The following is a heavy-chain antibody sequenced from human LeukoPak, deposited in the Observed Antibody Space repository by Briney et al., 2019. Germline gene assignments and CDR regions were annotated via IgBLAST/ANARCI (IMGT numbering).Heavy chain of an antibody. CDR2: IYYSGNT. V-gene: IGHV4-59*01. D-gene: IGHD4-17*01. CDR3: ARVGTTGYYYYMDV. Sequence: SETLSLTCTVSGGSISSDYWSWIRQPPGKGLEWIGYIYYSGNTDYNPSLKSRITISIDTSKNQFSLKLSSVTAADTAVYYCARVGTTGYYYYMDVWGKGTTVTVSS. CDR1: GGSISSDY. J-gene: IGHJ6*03.